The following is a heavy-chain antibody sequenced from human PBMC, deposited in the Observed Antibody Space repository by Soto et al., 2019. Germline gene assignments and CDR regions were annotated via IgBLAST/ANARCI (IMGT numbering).Heavy chain of an antibody. J-gene: IGHJ5*02. CDR2: IYYSGST. V-gene: IGHV4-31*03. CDR3: ARRTSAVPAAPYNWFDP. CDR1: GGSISSGGYY. D-gene: IGHD2-2*01. Sequence: SETLSLTCTVSGGSISSGGYYWSWIRQHPGKGLEWIGYIYYSGSTYYNPSLKSRVTISVDTSKNQFSLKLSSVTAADTAVYYCARRTSAVPAAPYNWFDPWGQGTLVTVSS.